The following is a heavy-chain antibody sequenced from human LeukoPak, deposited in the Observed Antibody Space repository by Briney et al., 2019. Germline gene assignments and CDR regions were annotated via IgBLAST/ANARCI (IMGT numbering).Heavy chain of an antibody. Sequence: SETLSLTCAVYGGSFSGYYWSWIRQPPGKGLEWIGEINHSGSTNYNPSLKSRVTISVDTSKNQFSLKLSSVTAADTAVYYCARVVGLTGYSSSWYSGYHYYMDVWGKGTTVTVSS. D-gene: IGHD6-13*01. V-gene: IGHV4-34*01. CDR1: GGSFSGYY. CDR3: ARVVGLTGYSSSWYSGYHYYMDV. J-gene: IGHJ6*03. CDR2: INHSGST.